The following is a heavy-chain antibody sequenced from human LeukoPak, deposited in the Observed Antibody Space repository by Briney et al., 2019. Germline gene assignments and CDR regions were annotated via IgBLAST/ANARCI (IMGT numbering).Heavy chain of an antibody. D-gene: IGHD6-19*01. CDR2: IKQDGSKK. CDR1: GFPFSSYW. CDR3: ARDTWRAVAGTSTYYYTGMDA. J-gene: IGHJ6*02. V-gene: IGHV3-7*03. Sequence: GGSLRLSCVASGFPFSSYWMTWVRQAPGKGLEWVANIKQDGSKKSYVDSVKGRFTISRDNAKNSLYLQMNSLRVEDTAVYYCARDTWRAVAGTSTYYYTGMDAWGQGTTVTVSS.